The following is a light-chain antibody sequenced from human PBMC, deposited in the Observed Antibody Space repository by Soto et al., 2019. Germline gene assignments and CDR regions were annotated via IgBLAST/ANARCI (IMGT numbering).Light chain of an antibody. J-gene: IGLJ2*01. V-gene: IGLV1-51*01. CDR2: DSN. CDR3: GTWDNSLSAVV. CDR1: SSNIGNNY. Sequence: QSVLTQPPSVSAAPGQRVTISCSGSSSNIGNNYVSWYQQLTGTAPKLLIYDSNKRPSGIPDRFSGSKSGTSATLGITGLQSGDEADYYCGTWDNSLSAVVFGGGTKLTVL.